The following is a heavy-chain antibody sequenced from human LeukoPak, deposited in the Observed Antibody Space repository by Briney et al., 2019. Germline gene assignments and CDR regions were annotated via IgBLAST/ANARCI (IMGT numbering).Heavy chain of an antibody. CDR1: GFTFSTYS. Sequence: GGSLRLSCAASGFTFSTYSMNWVRQAPGKGLEWVSSISGSSIYIYYADSVKGRFTISKDNAKNSLYLQMNSLRAEDTAVYYCAREPPYYDSSGYFYDYWGQGTLVTVSS. D-gene: IGHD3-22*01. CDR2: ISGSSIYI. J-gene: IGHJ4*02. V-gene: IGHV3-21*01. CDR3: AREPPYYDSSGYFYDY.